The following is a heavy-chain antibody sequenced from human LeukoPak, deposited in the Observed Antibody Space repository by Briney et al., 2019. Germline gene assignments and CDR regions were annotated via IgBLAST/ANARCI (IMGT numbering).Heavy chain of an antibody. V-gene: IGHV5-51*01. J-gene: IGHJ4*02. D-gene: IGHD3-3*01. CDR2: IYPGDSDT. Sequence: GESLKISCKSSGYRITSYWIGRVRQMPGKGLEWMGIIYPGDSDTRYSPSFQGQVTISVDKSINTAHLQWSSLKASDTAMYYCTRSAYQDPDHWGQGTLVTVSS. CDR3: TRSAYQDPDH. CDR1: GYRITSYW.